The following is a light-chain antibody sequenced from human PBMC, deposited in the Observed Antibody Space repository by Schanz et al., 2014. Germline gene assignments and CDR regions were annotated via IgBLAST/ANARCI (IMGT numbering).Light chain of an antibody. V-gene: IGLV2-14*01. Sequence: QSVLTQPASVSGSPGQWITISCTGTSSDVGGYNYVSWFQQHAGKAPKVMIYDVRNRPSGVSHRFSGSKSGNTASLTISGLQPEDEADYYCSSYTSSDNLVFGGGTKLTVL. CDR1: SSDVGGYNY. CDR2: DVR. CDR3: SSYTSSDNLV. J-gene: IGLJ3*02.